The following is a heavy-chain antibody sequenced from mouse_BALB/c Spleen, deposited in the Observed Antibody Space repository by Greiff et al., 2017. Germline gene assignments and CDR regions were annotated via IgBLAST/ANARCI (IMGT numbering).Heavy chain of an antibody. D-gene: IGHD3-2*01. CDR2: IWAGGST. V-gene: IGHV2-9*02. Sequence: VMLVESGPGLVAPSQSLSITCTVSGFSLTSYGVHWVRQPPGKGLEWLGVIWAGGSTNYNSALMSRLSISKDNSKSQVFLKMNSLQTDDTAMYYCARADSSGYRFAYWGQGTLVTVSA. CDR3: ARADSSGYRFAY. J-gene: IGHJ3*01. CDR1: GFSLTSYG.